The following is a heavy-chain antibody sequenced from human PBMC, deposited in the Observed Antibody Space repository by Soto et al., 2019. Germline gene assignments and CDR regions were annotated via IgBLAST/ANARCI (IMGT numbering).Heavy chain of an antibody. Sequence: QVQLVQSGSELKKPGASVKVSCKASGYTFTSYAMNWVRQAPGQGLEWMGWINTNTGNPTYAQGFTGRFVFSLDTSVSTAYLQSCSLKAGDTAVYYCARDWAYYAFWSGYYTNLYTPNWFDPWGQGTLVTVSS. J-gene: IGHJ5*02. V-gene: IGHV7-4-1*01. CDR1: GYTFTSYA. D-gene: IGHD3-3*01. CDR3: ARDWAYYAFWSGYYTNLYTPNWFDP. CDR2: INTNTGNP.